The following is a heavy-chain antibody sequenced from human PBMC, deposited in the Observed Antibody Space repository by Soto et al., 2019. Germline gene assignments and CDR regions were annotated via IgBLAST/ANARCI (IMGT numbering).Heavy chain of an antibody. CDR1: GGSISSYY. CDR3: ASLRAVPNYFDY. V-gene: IGHV4-59*01. J-gene: IGHJ4*02. CDR2: IYYSGST. D-gene: IGHD4-4*01. Sequence: SETLSLTCTVSGGSISSYYWSWIRQPPGKGLEWIGYIYYSGSTNCNPSLKSRVTISVDTSKNQFSLKLSSVTAADTAVYYCASLRAVPNYFDYWGQGTLVTVSS.